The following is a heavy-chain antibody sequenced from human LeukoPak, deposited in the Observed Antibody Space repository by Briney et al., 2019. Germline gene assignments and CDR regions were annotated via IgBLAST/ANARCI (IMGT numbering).Heavy chain of an antibody. CDR2: IYYSGST. CDR1: GGSISSSSYY. V-gene: IGHV4-39*01. Sequence: SETLSLTCTVSGGSISSSSYYWGWIRQPPGKGLEWIGSIYYSGSTYYNPSLKSRVTISVDTSKNQFSLKLSSVTAADTAVYYCARSSWLRYDYWGQGTLVTVSS. J-gene: IGHJ4*02. CDR3: ARSSWLRYDY. D-gene: IGHD5-12*01.